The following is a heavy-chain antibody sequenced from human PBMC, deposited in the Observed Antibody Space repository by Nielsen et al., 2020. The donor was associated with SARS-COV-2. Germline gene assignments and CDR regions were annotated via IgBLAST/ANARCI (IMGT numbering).Heavy chain of an antibody. CDR1: GFIFSGSA. V-gene: IGHV3-73*01. J-gene: IGHJ3*02. CDR2: IRSKGNNYAT. D-gene: IGHD1-1*01. CDR3: SRWGSYSWNELDAFDI. Sequence: GGSLRLSCAASGFIFSGSAMQWVRQASGKGLEWVGRIRSKGNNYATAYAASVKGRFTISRDDSKNTAYLQMNSLKIEDTGVYYCSRWGSYSWNELDAFDIWGQGTMVIVSS.